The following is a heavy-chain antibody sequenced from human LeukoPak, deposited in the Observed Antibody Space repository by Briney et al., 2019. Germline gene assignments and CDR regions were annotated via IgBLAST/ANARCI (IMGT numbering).Heavy chain of an antibody. CDR1: GGTFSIYA. J-gene: IGHJ4*02. CDR3: ARAKEVAYSGSYSAPHLDY. Sequence: ASVRVSCKASGGTFSIYAISWVRQAPGQGLEWMGGIIPIFGTANYAQKFQGRVTITADESTSTAYMELSSLRSEGTAVYYCARAKEVAYSGSYSAPHLDYWGQGTLVTVSS. D-gene: IGHD1-26*01. CDR2: IIPIFGTA. V-gene: IGHV1-69*13.